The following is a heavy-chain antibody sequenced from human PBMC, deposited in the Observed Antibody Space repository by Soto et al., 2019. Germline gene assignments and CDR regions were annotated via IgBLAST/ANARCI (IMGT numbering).Heavy chain of an antibody. D-gene: IGHD2-8*01. CDR1: GGTFSSYA. J-gene: IGHJ4*02. V-gene: IGHV1-69*13. Sequence: SVKVSCKASGGTFSSYAISWVRQAPGQGLEWMGGIIPIFGTANYAQKFQGRVTITADESTSTAYMELSSLRSEDTAVYYCARAGSKLYCTNGVCPIDYWGQGTLVTVSS. CDR3: ARAGSKLYCTNGVCPIDY. CDR2: IIPIFGTA.